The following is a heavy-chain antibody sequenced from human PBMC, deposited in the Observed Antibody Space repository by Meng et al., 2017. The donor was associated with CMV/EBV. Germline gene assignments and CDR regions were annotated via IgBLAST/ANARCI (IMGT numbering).Heavy chain of an antibody. V-gene: IGHV2-5*02. Sequence: SSLKAYGPPRVKPPQTLTLTCTFSGFSLSTSGVGVGWIRQPPGKALEWLALIYWDDDKRYSPSLKSRLTITKDTSKNQVVLTMTNMDPVDTATYYCAHLDTAKLHFDYWGQGTLVTVSS. D-gene: IGHD5-18*01. CDR2: IYWDDDK. J-gene: IGHJ4*02. CDR3: AHLDTAKLHFDY. CDR1: GFSLSTSGVG.